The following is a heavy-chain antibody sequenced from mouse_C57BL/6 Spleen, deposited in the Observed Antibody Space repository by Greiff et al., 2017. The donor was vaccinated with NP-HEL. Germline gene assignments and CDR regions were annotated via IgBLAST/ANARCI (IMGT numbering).Heavy chain of an antibody. CDR1: GFTFSSYT. CDR2: ISGGGGNT. CDR3: ARLGRRAMDY. J-gene: IGHJ4*01. D-gene: IGHD4-1*01. V-gene: IGHV5-9*01. Sequence: DVKLVESGGGLVKPGGSLKLSCAASGFTFSSYTMSWVRQTPEKRLEWVATISGGGGNTYYPDSVKGRFTISRDNAKNTLYLQMSSLRSEDTALYYCARLGRRAMDYWGQGTSVTVSS.